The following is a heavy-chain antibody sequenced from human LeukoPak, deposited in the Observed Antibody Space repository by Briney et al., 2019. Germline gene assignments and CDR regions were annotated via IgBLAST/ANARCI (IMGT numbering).Heavy chain of an antibody. CDR2: IKGDGSHT. D-gene: IGHD1-26*01. J-gene: IGHJ4*02. CDR1: GFTFRDYW. CDR3: VRDWDHFDFDS. V-gene: IGHV3-74*01. Sequence: PGGSLRLSCAASGFTFRDYWMHWIRQAPGKGLVWVSRIKGDGSHTIYADSVKGRFTISRDNAKNTLHLQMKSLRVEDTALYYCVRDWDHFDFDSWGQGTLVTVSS.